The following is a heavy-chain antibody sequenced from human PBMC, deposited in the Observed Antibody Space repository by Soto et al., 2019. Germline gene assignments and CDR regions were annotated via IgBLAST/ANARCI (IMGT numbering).Heavy chain of an antibody. Sequence: QITLKESGPTLVKPTQTLTLTCTFPGLSLSTSEVAVGWIRQPPGKDLKWLALIYWDDDKRSSPSLKSKLTITKDTFKLQVVLTMTSMDPVDTATYYCAHGLVRDIVVVTGTWFAPWGQGTLVTVSS. J-gene: IGHJ5*02. V-gene: IGHV2-5*02. D-gene: IGHD2-2*01. CDR1: GLSLSTSEVA. CDR2: IYWDDDK. CDR3: AHGLVRDIVVVTGTWFAP.